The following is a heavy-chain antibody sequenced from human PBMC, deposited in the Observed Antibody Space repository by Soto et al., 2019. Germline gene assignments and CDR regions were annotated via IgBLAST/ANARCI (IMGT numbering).Heavy chain of an antibody. CDR2: IYWDDDK. V-gene: IGHV2-5*02. CDR1: GFSLSTSGVG. D-gene: IGHD2-15*01. J-gene: IGHJ6*02. Sequence: QITLKASGPTLVKPTQTLTLTCTFSGFSLSTSGVGVAWIRQPPGKDLEWLALIYWDDDKRYRPSLESRLTITKDPAKTLVVLTMTNMDSVDTATYYCSYLPCSGGSCYWFSFSGMDVWGQGTTVTVSS. CDR3: SYLPCSGGSCYWFSFSGMDV.